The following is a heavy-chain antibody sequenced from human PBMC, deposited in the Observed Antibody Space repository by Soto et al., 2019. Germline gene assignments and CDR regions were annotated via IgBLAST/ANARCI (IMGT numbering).Heavy chain of an antibody. Sequence: SETLSLTCAVYGGSVNGYYWNWTRQPPGKGLEWTGEINHTGGTHYNPSLKSRVTMSVDTSKNQFSLRLSSVTAADTAIYYCATRITVFGLLIPPFDPWGQGTQVTVSS. J-gene: IGHJ5*02. CDR1: GGSVNGYY. V-gene: IGHV4-34*01. D-gene: IGHD3-3*01. CDR3: ATRITVFGLLIPPFDP. CDR2: INHTGGT.